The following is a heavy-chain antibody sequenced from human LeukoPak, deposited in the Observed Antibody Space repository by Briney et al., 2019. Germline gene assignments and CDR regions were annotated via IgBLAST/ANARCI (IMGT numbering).Heavy chain of an antibody. CDR3: AKDVGALFDY. D-gene: IGHD1-26*01. CDR2: TCYRSNLYN. V-gene: IGHV6-1*01. J-gene: IGHJ4*02. Sequence: SQTLSLTCALSADRLSSNSAAWNWLRQSPSRGLDWPGRTCYRSNLYNDYAQSLKSPITITADTSKNPFSLHLNSVSPEDTAIYFCAKDVGALFDYWGQGILVTVSS. CDR1: ADRLSSNSAA.